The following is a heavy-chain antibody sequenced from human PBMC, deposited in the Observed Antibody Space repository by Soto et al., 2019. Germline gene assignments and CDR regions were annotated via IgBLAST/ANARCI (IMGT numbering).Heavy chain of an antibody. CDR3: ARTLGYSYGYVDY. CDR1: GYSFAGYW. CDR2: IDPSDSQT. D-gene: IGHD5-18*01. V-gene: IGHV5-10-1*01. J-gene: IGHJ4*02. Sequence: GESLKISCKGSGYSFAGYWITWVRQKPGKGLEWMGRIDPSDSQTYYSPSFRGHVTISADKSISTAYLQWSSLKASDTAMYYCARTLGYSYGYVDYWGQGTLVTVSS.